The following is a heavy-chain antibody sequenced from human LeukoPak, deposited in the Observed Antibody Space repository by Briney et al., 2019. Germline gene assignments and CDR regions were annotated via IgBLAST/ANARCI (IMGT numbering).Heavy chain of an antibody. V-gene: IGHV3-7*01. CDR3: ARDFLRVGRGDFDY. Sequence: GGSLRLSCAASGFTFSNYDMNWVGQAPGKGLEWVANIKEDGSEIYYVDVVKGRFTISRDNAKNSLYLQMNSLRAEDTAVYYCARDFLRVGRGDFDYWGQGTLVTVSS. D-gene: IGHD4-17*01. CDR1: GFTFSNYD. J-gene: IGHJ4*02. CDR2: IKEDGSEI.